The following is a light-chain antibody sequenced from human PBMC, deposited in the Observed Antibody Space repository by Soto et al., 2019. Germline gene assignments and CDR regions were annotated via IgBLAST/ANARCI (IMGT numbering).Light chain of an antibody. J-gene: IGKJ1*01. CDR1: QSVSNN. CDR2: GAS. Sequence: EIVMTQSPATLSVSPGERATLSCRASQSVSNNLAWYQQKPGLAPRLLMYGASTRATGIPARFSGSGSGTEFTLTICSVQTEDFAVYYCQQYNNWPETFGRGTKVDIK. CDR3: QQYNNWPET. V-gene: IGKV3-15*01.